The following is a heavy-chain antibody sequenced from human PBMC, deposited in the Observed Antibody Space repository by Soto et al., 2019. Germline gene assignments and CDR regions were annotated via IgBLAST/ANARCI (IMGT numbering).Heavy chain of an antibody. V-gene: IGHV4-59*12. J-gene: IGHJ6*02. CDR3: ARVSPSGWSRLEMDV. CDR1: GGSISSYY. CDR2: IYYSGST. D-gene: IGHD1-1*01. Sequence: SETLSLTCTVSGGSISSYYWSWIRQPPGKGLEWIGYIYYSGSTNYNPSLKSRVTISVDTSKNQFSLKLSSVTAADTAVYYCARVSPSGWSRLEMDVWGQGTTVTVSS.